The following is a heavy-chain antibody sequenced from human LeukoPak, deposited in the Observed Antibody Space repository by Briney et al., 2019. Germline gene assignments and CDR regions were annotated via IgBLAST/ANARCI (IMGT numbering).Heavy chain of an antibody. CDR1: GVTFGNYA. V-gene: IGHV3-23*01. CDR3: WGYHYYGPGRDAFDI. Sequence: PGGALRLSCAASGVTFGNYAMSWVGQAPGKGGQGGSAISSYGGTTYYAASVKGRLTISRDNFKNAVYLQMNSLRAEDTAVYYCWGYHYYGPGRDAFDIWGQGTLVTVSS. CDR2: ISSYGGTT. J-gene: IGHJ3*02. D-gene: IGHD3-10*01.